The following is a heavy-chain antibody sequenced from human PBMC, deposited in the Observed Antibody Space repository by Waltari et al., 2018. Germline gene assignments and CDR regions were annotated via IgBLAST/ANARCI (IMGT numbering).Heavy chain of an antibody. Sequence: QVQLQQWGAGLLKPSETLSLTCAVYGGSFSGYYWSWIRQPPGKGLEWIGEINHSGSTNYNPALKSRVTISVDTSKNQFSLKLSSVTAADTAVYYCARQPYYDFWSGYLRPYYYGMDVWGQGTTVTVSS. J-gene: IGHJ6*02. V-gene: IGHV4-34*01. CDR1: GGSFSGYY. D-gene: IGHD3-3*01. CDR3: ARQPYYDFWSGYLRPYYYGMDV. CDR2: INHSGST.